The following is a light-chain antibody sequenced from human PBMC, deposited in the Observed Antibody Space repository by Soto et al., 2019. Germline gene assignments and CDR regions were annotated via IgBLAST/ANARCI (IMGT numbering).Light chain of an antibody. Sequence: DIQMTQSPSTLSASVGDRVTITCRASQSISNWLAWYQQKPGKAPKLLIYDVSTLESGVPSRFSGRGSGTEFILTISSLQPDDFATYYCQQYNSAFLTFGGGTKVDIK. CDR2: DVS. CDR3: QQYNSAFLT. CDR1: QSISNW. V-gene: IGKV1-5*01. J-gene: IGKJ4*01.